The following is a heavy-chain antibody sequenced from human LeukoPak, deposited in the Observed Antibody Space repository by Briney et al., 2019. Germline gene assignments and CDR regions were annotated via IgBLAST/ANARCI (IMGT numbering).Heavy chain of an antibody. D-gene: IGHD3-22*01. CDR3: ASGLSDSSGYYGLDY. J-gene: IGHJ4*02. CDR1: GGSISSGSYY. V-gene: IGHV4-61*02. Sequence: SSETLSLTCTVSGGSISSGSYYWSWNRQPAGKGLEWIGRIYTSGSTNYNPSLKSRVTISVDTSKNQFSLKLSSVTAADTAVYYCASGLSDSSGYYGLDYWGQGTLVTVSS. CDR2: IYTSGST.